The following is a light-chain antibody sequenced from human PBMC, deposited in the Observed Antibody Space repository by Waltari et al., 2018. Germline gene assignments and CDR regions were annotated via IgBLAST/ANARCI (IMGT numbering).Light chain of an antibody. J-gene: IGKJ4*01. CDR1: QSLLHNDGETF. CDR2: EVS. CDR3: MQSLQLPLS. V-gene: IGKV2D-29*01. Sequence: DIVMTQTPLPLSVTPVQPASISCNSSQSLLHNDGETFLYWYLQKPGQPPQLLIYEVSSRFSGVPDRFSGSGSETDFTLKISRVEPEDVGVYYCMQSLQLPLSFGGGTKVDI.